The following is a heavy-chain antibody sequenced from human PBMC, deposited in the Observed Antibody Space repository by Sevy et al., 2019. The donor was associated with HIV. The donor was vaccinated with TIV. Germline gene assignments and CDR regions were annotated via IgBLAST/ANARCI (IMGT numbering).Heavy chain of an antibody. V-gene: IGHV1-2*02. CDR2: INPNSGGT. CDR3: ARDLAYYDSSGYLPALVYFDY. J-gene: IGHJ4*02. CDR1: GYTFTGYY. Sequence: ASVKVSCKASGYTFTGYYMHWVRQAPGQGLEWMGWINPNSGGTNYAQKFQGRVTMTRDTSISTAYMELSRLRSDDTAVYYCARDLAYYDSSGYLPALVYFDYWGQGTLVTVSS. D-gene: IGHD3-22*01.